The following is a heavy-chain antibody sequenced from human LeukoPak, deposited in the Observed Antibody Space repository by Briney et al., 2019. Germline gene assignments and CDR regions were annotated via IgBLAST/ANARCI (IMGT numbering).Heavy chain of an antibody. CDR1: GFTVGNNY. V-gene: IGHV3-66*01. CDR3: ARDTYYDSSGYYFSDY. D-gene: IGHD3-22*01. J-gene: IGHJ4*02. CDR2: IYSDGSTFAGST. Sequence: GSLRLSCAASGFTVGNNYMSWVRQAPGKGLEWVSVIYSDGSTFAGSTFYADSVKGRFTISRDNSKNTLYLQMNNLRSEDTAVYYCARDTYYDSSGYYFSDYWGQGTLVTVSS.